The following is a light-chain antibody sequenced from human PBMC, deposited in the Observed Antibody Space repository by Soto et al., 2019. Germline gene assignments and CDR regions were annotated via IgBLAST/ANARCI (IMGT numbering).Light chain of an antibody. CDR2: GAS. CDR3: QQYNNWKGT. Sequence: EIVMTQSPATLSVSPGERATLSCRASQSVSSNLAWYQQKPGQAPRLLIYGASTRATGIPARFSGSGSGTECTLTISSLQSEDFAVYYCQQYNNWKGTFGPGTKVDIK. V-gene: IGKV3-15*01. J-gene: IGKJ3*01. CDR1: QSVSSN.